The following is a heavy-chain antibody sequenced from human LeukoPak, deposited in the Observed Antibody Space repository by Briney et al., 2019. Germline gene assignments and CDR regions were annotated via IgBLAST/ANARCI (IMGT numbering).Heavy chain of an antibody. Sequence: SQTLSLTCAISGDSVSSNSAAWNWIRQSPSRGLEWLGRTYYRSKWYSDYAVSVKSRITLTPDTSRSQFSLQLNSVTPEDTAVYYCARGSGWYNSFDPRGQGTLVTVSS. CDR1: GDSVSSNSAA. J-gene: IGHJ5*02. V-gene: IGHV6-1*01. D-gene: IGHD6-19*01. CDR2: TYYRSKWYS. CDR3: ARGSGWYNSFDP.